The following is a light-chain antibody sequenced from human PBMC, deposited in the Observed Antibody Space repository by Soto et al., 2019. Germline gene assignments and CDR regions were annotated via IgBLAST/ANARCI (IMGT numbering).Light chain of an antibody. CDR3: CTYAGSFHQ. V-gene: IGLV2-11*01. Sequence: QSVLTQPRSVSGSPGQAVTISCTGTNSDGGNYNFVSWYQHHPGKAPKLMIYDVTKRPSGVPDRFSGSKSGNTASLTISGLQAEDEADYYCCTYAGSFHQFGGGTKLTVL. CDR1: NSDGGNYNF. CDR2: DVT. J-gene: IGLJ3*02.